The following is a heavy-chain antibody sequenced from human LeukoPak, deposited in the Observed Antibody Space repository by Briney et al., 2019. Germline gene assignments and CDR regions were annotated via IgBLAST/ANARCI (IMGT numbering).Heavy chain of an antibody. CDR2: IRYDGIVT. CDR1: EFTFSNYW. V-gene: IGHV3-74*01. J-gene: IGHJ2*01. CDR3: ARANPADFNL. Sequence: GGSLRLSCVASEFTFSNYWIHWVRQPPGKGLVWVSRIRYDGIVTNYADSVEGRFTISRDSAKNTVHLQMNSLRDDDTAVYYCARANPADFNLWGRGTLVTVSS. D-gene: IGHD1-14*01.